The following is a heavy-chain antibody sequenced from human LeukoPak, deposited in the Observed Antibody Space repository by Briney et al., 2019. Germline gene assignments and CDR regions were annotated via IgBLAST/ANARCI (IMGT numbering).Heavy chain of an antibody. V-gene: IGHV4-34*01. CDR2: INHSGST. CDR1: GGSFSGYY. J-gene: IGHJ4*02. CDR3: ARSARRTWNGYSSS. Sequence: PSETLSLTCAVYGGSFSGYYWSWVRQPPGKGLEWIGEINHSGSTNYNPSLKSRVTISVDTSKNQFSLKLSSVTAADTAVYYCARSARRTWNGYSSSWGQGTLVTVSS. D-gene: IGHD6-13*01.